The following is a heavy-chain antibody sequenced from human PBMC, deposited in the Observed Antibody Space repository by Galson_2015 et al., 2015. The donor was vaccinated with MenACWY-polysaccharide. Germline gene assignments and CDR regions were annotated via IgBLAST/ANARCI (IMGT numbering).Heavy chain of an antibody. CDR1: GYTFTTYE. Sequence: SVKVSCKASGYTFTTYEINWVRQATGQGLEWMGSVNPNSGDTGYAQKFQGRVTMTRNTSISTAYMELNSLRAEDTAVYYCARTRSWSGYFAFDFWGQGTMVTVSS. J-gene: IGHJ3*01. CDR2: VNPNSGDT. D-gene: IGHD3-3*01. CDR3: ARTRSWSGYFAFDF. V-gene: IGHV1-8*01.